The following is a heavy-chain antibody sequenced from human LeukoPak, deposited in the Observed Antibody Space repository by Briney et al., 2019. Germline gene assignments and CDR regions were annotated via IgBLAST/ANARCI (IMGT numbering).Heavy chain of an antibody. CDR3: ARDPINIATAANGFDY. Sequence: GGSLRLSCAASGFTFSSYAMNWVRQAPGKGLEWVSSISTSSSYIYYADSVKGRFTISRDNAKNSLYLQMNSLRVEDTAVYYCARDPINIATAANGFDYWGQGTLVTVSS. J-gene: IGHJ4*02. V-gene: IGHV3-21*01. CDR2: ISTSSSYI. CDR1: GFTFSSYA. D-gene: IGHD6-13*01.